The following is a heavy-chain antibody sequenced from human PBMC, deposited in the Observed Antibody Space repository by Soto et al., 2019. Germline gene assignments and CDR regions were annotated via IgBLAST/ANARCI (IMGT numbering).Heavy chain of an antibody. CDR1: GFPFSTTG. CDR2: ISHDGGAK. D-gene: IGHD6-19*01. Sequence: QVQLVESGGGVVQPGRSLRLSCAASGFPFSTTGMHRVRQAPGKGLEWVAMISHDGGAKYYADSVKGRFTISRDDSKNTLYLQMNSLRPEDTAVYYCAKDLYSSGWYNYFDPWGQGTLVTVSS. CDR3: AKDLYSSGWYNYFDP. V-gene: IGHV3-30*18. J-gene: IGHJ5*02.